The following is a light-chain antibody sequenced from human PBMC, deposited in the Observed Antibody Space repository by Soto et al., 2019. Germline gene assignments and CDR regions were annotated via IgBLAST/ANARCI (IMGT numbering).Light chain of an antibody. CDR3: QQYGGSPT. CDR1: ENVRTF. J-gene: IGKJ1*01. V-gene: IGKV3-11*01. Sequence: EVVLTQSPATLSLSPGERATLSCRASENVRTFVDWYQQKPGQAPRLLIYGASNRATGIPARFSGSGSGTDFTLTISNLEPEDFAVYYCQQYGGSPTFGQGTKVEIK. CDR2: GAS.